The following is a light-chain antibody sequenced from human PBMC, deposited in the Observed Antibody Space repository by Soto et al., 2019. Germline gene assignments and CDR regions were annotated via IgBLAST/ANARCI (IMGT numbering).Light chain of an antibody. J-gene: IGLJ3*02. CDR2: DVS. CDR3: CSFSGGSTFVV. V-gene: IGLV2-11*01. CDR1: ISDVGGYNY. Sequence: QSALTQPRSVSGSPGPSVTISCTGTISDVGGYNYVSWFQQHPGKVPKLMIHDVSERPSGVPGRFSGSKSGNTACLTISGLQDEDEADYYCCSFSGGSTFVVFGGGTKLTVL.